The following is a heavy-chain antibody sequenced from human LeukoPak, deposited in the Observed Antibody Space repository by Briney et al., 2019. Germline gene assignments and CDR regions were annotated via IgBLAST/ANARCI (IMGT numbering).Heavy chain of an antibody. CDR2: DSGSGRNK. CDR1: GFTFSNYA. D-gene: IGHD1-26*01. CDR3: VNSRQVGANKRGLFDY. Sequence: GGSLRLSCAGSGFTFSNYAMTWVRQAPGKGLEWVSSDSGSGRNKFYPDCAEGRFTISRDSAKNTVYLQMNSLRAGDTAVYYCVNSRQVGANKRGLFDYWGQGTLVTVSP. V-gene: IGHV3-23*01. J-gene: IGHJ4*02.